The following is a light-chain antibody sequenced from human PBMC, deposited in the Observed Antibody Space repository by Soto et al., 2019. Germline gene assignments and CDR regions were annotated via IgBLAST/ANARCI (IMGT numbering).Light chain of an antibody. CDR1: SSDVGGYNY. Sequence: QSALTQPASVSGSPGQSITISCTGTSSDVGGYNYVSWYQQHPGKAPKFMIFGVSNRPSGVSNRFSGSKSGNTASLTISGLQAEDEADYYCSSYTSSSTWVFVGGTKLTVL. CDR3: SSYTSSSTWV. V-gene: IGLV2-14*01. CDR2: GVS. J-gene: IGLJ3*02.